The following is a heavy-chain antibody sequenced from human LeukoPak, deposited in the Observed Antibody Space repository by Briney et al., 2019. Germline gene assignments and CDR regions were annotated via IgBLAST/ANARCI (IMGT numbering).Heavy chain of an antibody. CDR3: AKEHRKKSGSRRTNYFDY. D-gene: IGHD1-26*01. CDR1: GFTFSSYG. J-gene: IGHJ4*02. V-gene: IGHV3-30*18. Sequence: GRSLRLSCAASGFTFSSYGMHWVRQAPGKGLEWVAVISYDGSNKYYADSVKGRFTISRDNSKNTLYLQMNSLRAEDTAVYYCAKEHRKKSGSRRTNYFDYWGQGTLVTVSS. CDR2: ISYDGSNK.